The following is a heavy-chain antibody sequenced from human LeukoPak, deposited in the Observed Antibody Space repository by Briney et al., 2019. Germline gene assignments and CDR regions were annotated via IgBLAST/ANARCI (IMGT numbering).Heavy chain of an antibody. CDR3: ARQASSSLPHDY. V-gene: IGHV4-59*08. J-gene: IGHJ4*02. CDR2: IYSSGST. D-gene: IGHD6-6*01. Sequence: SETLSLTCTVSGGSISSYYWSWIRQPPGKGLEWIGYIYSSGSTNYNPSLKSRVTISVDTSKNQFSLNLSSVTAADTAVYYCARQASSSLPHDYWGQGTLVTVSS. CDR1: GGSISSYY.